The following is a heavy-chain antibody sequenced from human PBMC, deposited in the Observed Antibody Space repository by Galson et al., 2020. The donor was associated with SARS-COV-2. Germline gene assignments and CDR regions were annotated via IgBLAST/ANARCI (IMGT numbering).Heavy chain of an antibody. CDR1: GGSINTYY. Sequence: ETSETLSLTCTVSGGSINTYYWTWVRQPPGKGLEWIGYVSNSGSTNYNPSLRSRVTISIDTSKNQFSLRLDSVTAADTAVYFCARDCSSTSCYPYYSGLDVWGQGTTVTVSS. D-gene: IGHD2-2*01. V-gene: IGHV4-59*01. CDR3: ARDCSSTSCYPYYSGLDV. J-gene: IGHJ6*02. CDR2: VSNSGST.